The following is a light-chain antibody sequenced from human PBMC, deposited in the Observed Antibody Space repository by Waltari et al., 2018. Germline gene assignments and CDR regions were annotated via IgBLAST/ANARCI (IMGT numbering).Light chain of an antibody. J-gene: IGLJ2*01. CDR1: SRDVGGNDY. Sequence: QSALTQPPSASGSPGQSVTISCTGTSRDVGGNDYVSWYQQHPGKAPKLMIYEVTERFSGVPDRFSGSKSGNTASLTVSGLEPDDEADYYCSSYGGSNTVIFGGGTKLTVL. CDR3: SSYGGSNTVI. V-gene: IGLV2-8*01. CDR2: EVT.